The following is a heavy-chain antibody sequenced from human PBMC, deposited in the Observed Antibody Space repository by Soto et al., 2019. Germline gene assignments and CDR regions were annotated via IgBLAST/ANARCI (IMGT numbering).Heavy chain of an antibody. Sequence: EVQLVESGGGLVQPGGSLRLSCAASGFTFSSYAMHWVRQAPGKGLEYVSAISSNGGSTYYAISVKGRFTISRDNSKNTLYLQMGSLRAEDMAVYYCARAMGYYGSGEDYWGQGTLVTVSS. CDR1: GFTFSSYA. D-gene: IGHD3-10*01. V-gene: IGHV3-64*01. J-gene: IGHJ4*02. CDR2: ISSNGGST. CDR3: ARAMGYYGSGEDY.